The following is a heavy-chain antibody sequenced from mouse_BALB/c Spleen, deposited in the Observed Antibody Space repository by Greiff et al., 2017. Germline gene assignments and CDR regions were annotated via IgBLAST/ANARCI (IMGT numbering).Heavy chain of an antibody. J-gene: IGHJ1*01. CDR3: AREAYYYGSSYWYFDV. CDR2: IWGDGST. Sequence: VQLKESGPGLVAPSQSLSITCTVSGFSLTGYGVNWVRQPPGKGLEWLGMIWGDGSTDYNSALKSRLSISKDNSKSQVFLKMNSLQTDDTARYYCAREAYYYGSSYWYFDVWGAGTTVTVSS. V-gene: IGHV2-6-7*01. CDR1: GFSLTGYG. D-gene: IGHD1-1*01.